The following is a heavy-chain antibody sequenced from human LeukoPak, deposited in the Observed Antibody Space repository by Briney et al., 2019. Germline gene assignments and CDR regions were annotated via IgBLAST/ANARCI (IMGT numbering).Heavy chain of an antibody. CDR1: GGTFNNFA. V-gene: IGHV1-69*01. J-gene: IGHJ4*02. Sequence: GASVKVSCKASGGTFNNFAISWVRQAPGQGLEWVGGIIAMSGTANYAQKFQGRVTITADESTSTAYMELSSLRSEDTAIYYCASPVKYYDTWSGYPPFDYWGQGTLVTVSS. D-gene: IGHD3-3*01. CDR2: IIAMSGTA. CDR3: ASPVKYYDTWSGYPPFDY.